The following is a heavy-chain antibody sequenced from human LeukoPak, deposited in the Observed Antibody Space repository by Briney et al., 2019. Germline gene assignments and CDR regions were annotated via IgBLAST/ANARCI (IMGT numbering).Heavy chain of an antibody. Sequence: ASVKVPCKASGYTFRIHDINWVRQAPGQGLEWMGWVSPKTGRTGYAQKFQGRVYMTTNASLSTAYMELSSLRSDDTAVYFCARESERNDGWFDPWGQGTLVTVSS. D-gene: IGHD1-1*01. CDR1: GYTFRIHD. CDR2: VSPKTGRT. V-gene: IGHV1-8*01. J-gene: IGHJ5*02. CDR3: ARESERNDGWFDP.